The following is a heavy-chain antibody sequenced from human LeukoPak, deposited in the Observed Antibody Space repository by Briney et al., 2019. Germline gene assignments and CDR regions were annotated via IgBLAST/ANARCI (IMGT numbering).Heavy chain of an antibody. CDR1: GGSFSGYY. Sequence: ASETLSLTCAVYGGSFSGYYWSWIRQPPGKGLEWIGEINHSGSTNYNPSLKSRVTISVDTSKNQFSLKLSSVTAADTAVYYCARGSITMVRGVIINYYYYGMGVWGQGTTVTVSS. CDR2: INHSGST. V-gene: IGHV4-34*01. J-gene: IGHJ6*02. D-gene: IGHD3-10*01. CDR3: ARGSITMVRGVIINYYYYGMGV.